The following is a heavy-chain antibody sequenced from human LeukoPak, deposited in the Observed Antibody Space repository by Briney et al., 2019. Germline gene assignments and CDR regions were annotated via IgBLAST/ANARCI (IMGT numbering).Heavy chain of an antibody. CDR1: GGSISSSSDY. Sequence: SETRSLTCTVSGGSISSSSDYGGGIRQPPGKGLEWIGSIYYSGSTYYNPSLKSRVTISVDTSKNQFSLKLSSVTAADTAVYYCARGQYSSSWVNYYHYMDVWGKVTTVTVSS. CDR2: IYYSGST. J-gene: IGHJ6*03. D-gene: IGHD6-6*01. CDR3: ARGQYSSSWVNYYHYMDV. V-gene: IGHV4-39*07.